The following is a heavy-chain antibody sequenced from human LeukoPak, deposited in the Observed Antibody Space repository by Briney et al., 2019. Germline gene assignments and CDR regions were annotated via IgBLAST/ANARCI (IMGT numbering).Heavy chain of an antibody. D-gene: IGHD2-21*02. CDR2: ITDSGRTI. V-gene: IGHV3-48*04. J-gene: IGHJ6*03. CDR3: ARGEVVTASLPDYFYYYMDV. CDR1: GFTFSSYW. Sequence: PGGSLRLSCAASGFTFSSYWMNWVRQAPGKGLEWVSYITDSGRTIYYADSVKGRFTISRDNAKNSLFLQMNSLRAEDTAVYYCARGEVVTASLPDYFYYYMDVWGKGTTVTVSS.